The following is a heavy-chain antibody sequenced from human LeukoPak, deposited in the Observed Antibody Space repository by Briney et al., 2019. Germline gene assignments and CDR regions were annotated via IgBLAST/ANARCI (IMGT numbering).Heavy chain of an antibody. CDR2: ISTSSRTI. J-gene: IGHJ4*02. D-gene: IGHD3-10*01. Sequence: GGSLRLSCAASGFSFSNYTMNWVRQAPGKGLEWVSYISTSSRTIYYADSVKGRFTISRDNAKNSLYLQMNSLRAEDTAVYYCARIGGKRAPDFDFWGRGTLVSVSS. V-gene: IGHV3-48*04. CDR1: GFSFSNYT. CDR3: ARIGGKRAPDFDF.